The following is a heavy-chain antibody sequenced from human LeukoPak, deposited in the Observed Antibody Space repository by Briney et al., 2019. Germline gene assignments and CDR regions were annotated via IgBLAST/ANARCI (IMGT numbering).Heavy chain of an antibody. CDR1: GGSFSGYY. CDR3: ARHLSQGDGDKRGFDY. D-gene: IGHD5-24*01. J-gene: IGHJ4*02. Sequence: SETLSLTCAVYGGSFSGYYWSWIRQPPGKGLEWIGEINHSGSTNYNPSLKSRVTISVDASKKQFSLKLGSVTAADTAVYYCARHLSQGDGDKRGFDYWGQGTLVTVSS. CDR2: INHSGST. V-gene: IGHV4-34*01.